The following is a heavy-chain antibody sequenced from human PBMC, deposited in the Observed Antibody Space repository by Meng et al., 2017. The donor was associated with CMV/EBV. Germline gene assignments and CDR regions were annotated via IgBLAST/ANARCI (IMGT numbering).Heavy chain of an antibody. CDR1: GFTVSGNY. Sequence: GGSLRLSCKGSGFTVSGNYMSWVRQAPGKGLEWVSVIYSGGSTYYADSVKGRFTISRDNSKNTLYLQMNSLRAEDTAVYYCARGGQWELLGFDYWGQGTLVTVSS. D-gene: IGHD1-26*01. J-gene: IGHJ4*02. V-gene: IGHV3-66*02. CDR2: IYSGGST. CDR3: ARGGQWELLGFDY.